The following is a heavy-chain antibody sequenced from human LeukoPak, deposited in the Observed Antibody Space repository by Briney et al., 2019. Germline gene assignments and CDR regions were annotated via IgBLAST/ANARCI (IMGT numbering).Heavy chain of an antibody. J-gene: IGHJ4*02. Sequence: ASVKVSCKASGYTFNLFGFGWVRQAPGQGLEWMGWISGYNGDTMSERKFQGRLTMTSDTSRSTVYMELRSLTSDDTAVYYCARDRDITAATRTRLDYWGQGTLVTVSS. CDR2: ISGYNGDT. CDR3: ARDRDITAATRTRLDY. V-gene: IGHV1-18*01. CDR1: GYTFNLFG. D-gene: IGHD6-13*01.